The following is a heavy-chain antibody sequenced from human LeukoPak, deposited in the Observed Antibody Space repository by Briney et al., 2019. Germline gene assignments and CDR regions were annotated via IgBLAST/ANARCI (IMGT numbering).Heavy chain of an antibody. Sequence: GGSLRLSCAASGFTFSSYAMHWVRQAPGKGLEWVAVISYDGSNKYYADSVKGRFTISRDNSKNTLYLQMNSLRAEDTAVYYCARGPVRIWFGDPLGCLDYWGQGTLVTVSS. CDR1: GFTFSSYA. J-gene: IGHJ4*02. V-gene: IGHV3-30-3*01. D-gene: IGHD3-10*01. CDR3: ARGPVRIWFGDPLGCLDY. CDR2: ISYDGSNK.